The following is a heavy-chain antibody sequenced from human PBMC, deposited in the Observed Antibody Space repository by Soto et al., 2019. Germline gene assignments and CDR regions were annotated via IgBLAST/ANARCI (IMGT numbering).Heavy chain of an antibody. D-gene: IGHD5-12*01. Sequence: GGSLRLSCAASGFTFTTAWMNWVRQAPGKGLEWVGRIKSKTDGGTTDYAAPVKGRFTISRDDSKNTLYLQMNSLKTEDTAVYYCTTGRIVATTYFDYWGQGTLVTVSS. CDR1: GFTFTTAW. V-gene: IGHV3-15*07. CDR3: TTGRIVATTYFDY. CDR2: IKSKTDGGTT. J-gene: IGHJ4*02.